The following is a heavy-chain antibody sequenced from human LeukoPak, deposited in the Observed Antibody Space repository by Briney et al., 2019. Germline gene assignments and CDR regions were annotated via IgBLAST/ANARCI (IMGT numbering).Heavy chain of an antibody. CDR3: ARSPPTYYYDSSAPPYYFDY. V-gene: IGHV4-59*01. J-gene: IGHJ4*02. Sequence: SETLSLTCTVSGGSISSYYWSWIRQPPGKGLKWIGYIYYSGSTNYNPSLKSRVTISVDTSKNQFSLKLSSVTAADTAVYYCARSPPTYYYDSSAPPYYFDYWGQGTLVTVSS. CDR2: IYYSGST. CDR1: GGSISSYY. D-gene: IGHD3-22*01.